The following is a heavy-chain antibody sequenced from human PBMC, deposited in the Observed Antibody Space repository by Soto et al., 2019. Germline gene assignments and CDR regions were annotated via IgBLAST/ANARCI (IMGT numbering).Heavy chain of an antibody. Sequence: EVQLVESGGGLVHPGGSLRLSCAASGFTFSSYSMNWVRQAPGKGLQWLSYISSSTAIYYADSVKGRFTISRDNAKNSLYLQMNSLTAEDTAVYYCARDLLAGMDVWGQGTTVTVSS. J-gene: IGHJ6*02. CDR2: ISSSTAI. CDR1: GFTFSSYS. V-gene: IGHV3-48*01. CDR3: ARDLLAGMDV.